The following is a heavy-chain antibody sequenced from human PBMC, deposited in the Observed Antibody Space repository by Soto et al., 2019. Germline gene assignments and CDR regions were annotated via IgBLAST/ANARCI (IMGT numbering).Heavy chain of an antibody. CDR2: IYYSGST. J-gene: IGHJ5*01. CDR3: ARRGYSSGWFDS. Sequence: SETLSLTCSVSGGSISSGYYYWGWIRQPPGKGLEWIGNIYYSGSTFYNPSLKSRLTISVDTSKNQFSLKLSSVTAADTAVYFCARRGYSSGWFDSWGQGTLVTVSS. CDR1: GGSISSGYYY. D-gene: IGHD6-19*01. V-gene: IGHV4-39*01.